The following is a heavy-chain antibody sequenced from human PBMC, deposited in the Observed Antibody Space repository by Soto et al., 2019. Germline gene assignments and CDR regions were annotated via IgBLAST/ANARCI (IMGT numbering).Heavy chain of an antibody. V-gene: IGHV3-21*01. Sequence: PGRSLRLSCAAFGFTFSSYSMSWVRQAPGKGLEWVSSISSSSSYIYYADSVKGRFTISRDNAKNSLYLQMNSLRAEDTAVYYCARDLRAARTPQMLDYWGQGTLVTVSS. CDR2: ISSSSSYI. CDR1: GFTFSSYS. D-gene: IGHD6-6*01. CDR3: ARDLRAARTPQMLDY. J-gene: IGHJ4*02.